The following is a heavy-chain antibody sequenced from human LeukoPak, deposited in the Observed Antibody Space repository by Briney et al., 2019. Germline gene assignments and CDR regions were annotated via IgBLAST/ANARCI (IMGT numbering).Heavy chain of an antibody. D-gene: IGHD3-10*01. CDR1: GFTFSGYW. CDR3: ARLITMVRAAHFDY. V-gene: IGHV3-7*01. J-gene: IGHJ4*02. Sequence: GGSLRLSCAASGFTFSGYWMSWVRQAPGKGREWVANIKQDGSEKYYVDSVKGRFTISRDNAKNSLYLQMNSLRAEDTAVYYCARLITMVRAAHFDYWGQGTLVTVSS. CDR2: IKQDGSEK.